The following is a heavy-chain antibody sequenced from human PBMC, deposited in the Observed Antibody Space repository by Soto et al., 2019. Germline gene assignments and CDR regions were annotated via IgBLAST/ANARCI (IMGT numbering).Heavy chain of an antibody. Sequence: GGSLRLSCAASGFTFSSYSMNWVRQAPGKGLEWVSSISSSSSYIYYADSVKGRFTISRDNAKNSLYLQMNSLRAEDTAVYYCAKERWAAAGTPTLDYWGQGTLVTVS. CDR1: GFTFSSYS. CDR2: ISSSSSYI. D-gene: IGHD6-13*01. J-gene: IGHJ4*02. CDR3: AKERWAAAGTPTLDY. V-gene: IGHV3-21*01.